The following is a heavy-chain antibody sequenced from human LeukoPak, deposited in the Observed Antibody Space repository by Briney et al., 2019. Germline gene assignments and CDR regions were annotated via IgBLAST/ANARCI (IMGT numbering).Heavy chain of an antibody. CDR3: AREIRGCSGGSCYAGVKYYYYYGMDV. Sequence: GGSLRLSWAASGFTFSDYYMSWIRQAPGKGLEWVSYISSSGSTIYYADSVKGRFTISRDNAKNSLYLQMNSLRAEDTAVYYCAREIRGCSGGSCYAGVKYYYYYGMDVWGQGTTVTVSS. CDR1: GFTFSDYY. J-gene: IGHJ6*02. CDR2: ISSSGSTI. D-gene: IGHD2-15*01. V-gene: IGHV3-11*01.